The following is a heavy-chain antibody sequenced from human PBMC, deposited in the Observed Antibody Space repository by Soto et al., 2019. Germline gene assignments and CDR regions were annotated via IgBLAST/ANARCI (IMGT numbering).Heavy chain of an antibody. CDR2: IKSKTDGGTT. D-gene: IGHD2-2*01. J-gene: IGHJ3*02. V-gene: IGHV3-15*01. CDR3: TTSIVVVPAALQDAFDI. CDR1: GFTFSNAW. Sequence: EVQLVESGGGLVKPGGSLRLSCAASGFTFSNAWMSWVRQAPGKGLEWVGRIKSKTDGGTTDYAAPVKGRFTISRDDSNNTLYLQMNSLKTEDTAVYYCTTSIVVVPAALQDAFDIWGQGTMVTVSS.